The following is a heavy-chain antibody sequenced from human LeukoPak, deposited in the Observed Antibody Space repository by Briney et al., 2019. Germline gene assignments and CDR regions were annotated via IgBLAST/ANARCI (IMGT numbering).Heavy chain of an antibody. CDR2: ISGSGGST. J-gene: IGHJ4*02. D-gene: IGHD5-24*01. Sequence: GGSLRLSCAASEFTFSSCAMSWVRQAPGEGLEGVSVISGSGGSTYYADSEKGRFTISRDNSKNTLYLQMNSLRAEDTAVYYCAKARGRDGYKDELDYWGQGTLVTVSS. V-gene: IGHV3-23*01. CDR1: EFTFSSCA. CDR3: AKARGRDGYKDELDY.